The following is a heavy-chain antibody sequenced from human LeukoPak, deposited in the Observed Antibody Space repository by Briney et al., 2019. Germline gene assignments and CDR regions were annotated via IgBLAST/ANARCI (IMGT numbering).Heavy chain of an antibody. CDR3: ARGGGSIAVAGQPQPWKYYFDY. CDR2: IYYSGST. D-gene: IGHD6-19*01. Sequence: PSETLSLTCTVSGGSISSGGYYWSWIRQHPGKGLEWIGYIYYSGSTYYNPSLKSRVTISVDTSKNQFSLKLSSVTAADTAMYYCARGGGSIAVAGQPQPWKYYFDYWGQGTLVTVSS. V-gene: IGHV4-31*03. CDR1: GGSISSGGYY. J-gene: IGHJ4*02.